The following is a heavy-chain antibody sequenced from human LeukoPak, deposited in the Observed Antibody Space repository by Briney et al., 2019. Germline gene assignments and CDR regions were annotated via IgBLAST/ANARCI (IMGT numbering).Heavy chain of an antibody. CDR2: IYYTGST. CDR1: GGSINDYS. CDR3: ARAAKDGYSYGYVDY. J-gene: IGHJ4*02. D-gene: IGHD5-18*01. Sequence: PSETLSLTCTVSGGSINDYSWGWIRQPPGKGLEWIGYIYYTGSTNYNPSLKSRVSISVDTSKNHFSLNLRSVTAADTAVYYCARAAKDGYSYGYVDYWGQGTLVTVSS. V-gene: IGHV4-59*01.